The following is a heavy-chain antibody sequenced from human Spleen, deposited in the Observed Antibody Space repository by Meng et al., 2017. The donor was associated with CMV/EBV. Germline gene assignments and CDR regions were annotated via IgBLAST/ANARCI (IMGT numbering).Heavy chain of an antibody. J-gene: IGHJ5*02. CDR2: ISGGGST. V-gene: IGHV3-23*01. D-gene: IGHD2-2*01. CDR1: GFTFSAYA. Sequence: GESLKISCSASGFTFSAYAMNWVRQAPGKGLEWVSAISGGGSTYYADSVKGRFTISRDNSKNTLYLQMNSLRAEDRAVYYCARAGGVVAAAMADWFDPWGQGTLVTVSS. CDR3: ARAGGVVAAAMADWFDP.